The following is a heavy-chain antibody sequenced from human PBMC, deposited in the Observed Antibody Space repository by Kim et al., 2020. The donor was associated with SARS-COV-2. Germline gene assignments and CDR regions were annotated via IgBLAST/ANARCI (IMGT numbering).Heavy chain of an antibody. CDR3: AKHAGTYYDFWSGFWWFDP. V-gene: IGHV3-23*01. D-gene: IGHD3-3*01. J-gene: IGHJ5*02. CDR2: ISGSGGST. Sequence: GGSLRLSCAASGFTFSSYAMSWVRQAPGKGLEWVSAISGSGGSTYYADSVKGRFTISRDNSKNTLYLQMNSLRAEDTAVYYCAKHAGTYYDFWSGFWWFDPWGQGTLVTVSS. CDR1: GFTFSSYA.